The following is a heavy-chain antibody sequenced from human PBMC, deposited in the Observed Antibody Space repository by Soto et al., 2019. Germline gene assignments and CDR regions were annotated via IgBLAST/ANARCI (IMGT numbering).Heavy chain of an antibody. CDR1: GYTFNTYY. J-gene: IGHJ4*02. V-gene: IGHV1-46*02. CDR3: ARDRYNWNYWALPTRPLGTYFDY. D-gene: IGHD1-7*01. Sequence: GASVKVSCKPSGYTFNTYYLHWLRQAPGQALEWMGVIHPSGGGTTYAQKFLGRVTVTRDTSTSTAYMELRSLRSDDTAVYYCARDRYNWNYWALPTRPLGTYFDYWGQGTLVTVSS. CDR2: IHPSGGGT.